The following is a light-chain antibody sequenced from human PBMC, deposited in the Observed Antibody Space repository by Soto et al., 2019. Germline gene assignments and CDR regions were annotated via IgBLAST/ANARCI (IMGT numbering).Light chain of an antibody. CDR1: QSVSSN. Sequence: EIVMTQSPATLSVSPGERATLSCRASQSVSSNLAWYQQKPGQAPTLLIFGASTRTTGITARCSGSGSGTEFSLTIISLQSAEFSVYYCQQYNDWPPWTFGQGTKVEIK. V-gene: IGKV3-15*01. CDR2: GAS. J-gene: IGKJ1*01. CDR3: QQYNDWPPWT.